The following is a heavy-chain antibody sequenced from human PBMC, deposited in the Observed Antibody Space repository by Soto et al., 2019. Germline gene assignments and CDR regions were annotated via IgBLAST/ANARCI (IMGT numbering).Heavy chain of an antibody. CDR1: GFTFSSYT. D-gene: IGHD6-13*01. Sequence: GGSLRLSCAASGFTFSSYTMHWVRQAPGLEWVALISYDGSTKYYTDSVKGRFTISRDNSKNTLYLQMNSLRAEDTAVYYCARDSSSWSLEPYYFDYWGQGTLVTVSS. CDR3: ARDSSSWSLEPYYFDY. V-gene: IGHV3-30-3*01. CDR2: ISYDGSTK. J-gene: IGHJ4*02.